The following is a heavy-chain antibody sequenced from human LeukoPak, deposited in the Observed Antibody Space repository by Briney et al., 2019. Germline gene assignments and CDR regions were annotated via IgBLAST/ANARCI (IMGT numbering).Heavy chain of an antibody. CDR1: GGSFSGYY. V-gene: IGHV4-34*01. Sequence: PSETLSLTCAVYGGSFSGYYWSWIRQPLGKGLEWIGEINHSGSTNYNPSLKSRITISVDTSKNQFSLKLSSVTAADTAVYYCARGADIVVVPAANWFDPWGQGTLVTVSS. J-gene: IGHJ5*02. CDR2: INHSGST. CDR3: ARGADIVVVPAANWFDP. D-gene: IGHD2-2*01.